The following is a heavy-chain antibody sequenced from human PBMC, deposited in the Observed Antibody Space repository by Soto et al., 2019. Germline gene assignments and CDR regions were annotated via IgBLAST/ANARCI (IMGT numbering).Heavy chain of an antibody. CDR2: IYYSGST. J-gene: IGHJ4*02. D-gene: IGHD3-22*01. V-gene: IGHV4-30-4*01. CDR3: AREQYYYDSSATEIDY. Sequence: KPSETLSLTCTVSGGSISSGDYYWSWIRQPPGKGLEWIGYIYYSGSTYYNPSLKSRVTISVDTSKNQFSLKLSSVTAADTAVYYCAREQYYYDSSATEIDYWGQGTLVTVSS. CDR1: GGSISSGDYY.